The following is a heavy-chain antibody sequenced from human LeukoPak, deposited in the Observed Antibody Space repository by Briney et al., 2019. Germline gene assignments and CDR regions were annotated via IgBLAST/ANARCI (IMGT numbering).Heavy chain of an antibody. CDR3: ACHTYYYEPDHDAFDI. CDR1: GGSISSGGYS. D-gene: IGHD3-22*01. Sequence: SQTLSLTCAVSGGSISSGGYSWSWIRQPPGKGLEWIGYIYQSGTYYNPSLKSRISISVERSKNQFSLKLSSVTAADTAVYYCACHTYYYEPDHDAFDIWGQGTLVTVSS. J-gene: IGHJ3*02. V-gene: IGHV4-30-2*01. CDR2: IYQSGT.